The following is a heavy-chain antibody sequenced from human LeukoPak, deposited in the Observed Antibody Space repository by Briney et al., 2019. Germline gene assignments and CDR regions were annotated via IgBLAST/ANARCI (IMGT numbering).Heavy chain of an antibody. CDR3: ARPWAYYDILTGPLPNGGMGV. J-gene: IGHJ6*02. CDR2: IYYSGST. D-gene: IGHD3-9*01. V-gene: IGHV4-39*01. CDR1: GGSISSSSYY. Sequence: SETLSLTCTVSGGSISSSSYYWGWIRQPPGKGLEWIGSIYYSGSTYYNPSLKSRVTISVDTSKNQFSLKLSSVTAADTAVYYCARPWAYYDILTGPLPNGGMGVWGQGTTVTVSS.